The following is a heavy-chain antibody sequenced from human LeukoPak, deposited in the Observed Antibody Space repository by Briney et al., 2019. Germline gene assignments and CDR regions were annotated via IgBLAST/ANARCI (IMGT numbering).Heavy chain of an antibody. V-gene: IGHV3-23*01. CDR2: IVGGGRST. CDR3: AKARLGTGWAYNGN. D-gene: IGHD6-19*01. Sequence: GGSLRLSCTASGFSFSSYAMSWVRETPGKGLEWVSAIVGGGRSTFYADSVKGRFTISRDNSKNTVYLQLNSLRAEDTALYYCAKARLGTGWAYNGNWGQGTLVSVSS. J-gene: IGHJ4*02. CDR1: GFSFSSYA.